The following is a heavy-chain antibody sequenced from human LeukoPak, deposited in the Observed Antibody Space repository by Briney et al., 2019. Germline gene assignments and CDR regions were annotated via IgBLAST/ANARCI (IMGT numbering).Heavy chain of an antibody. CDR3: AREGFYCTTTNCYNDY. CDR1: GYTFTSYA. Sequence: ASVKVSCKASGYTFTSYAMHWVRQPPGQRLEWMGWINAGNGDTKYSQKFQGRVTITRDTSASTAYMELSSLRSEDTAVYYCAREGFYCTTTNCYNDYWGQGTLVTVSS. J-gene: IGHJ4*02. V-gene: IGHV1-3*01. CDR2: INAGNGDT. D-gene: IGHD2-2*02.